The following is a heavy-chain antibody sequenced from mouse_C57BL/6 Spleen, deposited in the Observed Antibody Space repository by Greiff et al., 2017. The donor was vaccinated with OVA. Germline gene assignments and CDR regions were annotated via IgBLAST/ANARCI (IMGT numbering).Heavy chain of an antibody. D-gene: IGHD1-1*01. CDR2: ISSGSSTI. V-gene: IGHV5-17*01. CDR1: GFTFSDYG. CDR3: ARRGYGSSYSYWYFDV. Sequence: EVKVVESGGGLVKPGGSLKLSCAASGFTFSDYGMHWVRQAPEKGLEWVAYISSGSSTIYYADTVKGRFTISRDNAKNTLFLQMTSLRSEDTAMYYWARRGYGSSYSYWYFDVWGTGTTVTVSS. J-gene: IGHJ1*03.